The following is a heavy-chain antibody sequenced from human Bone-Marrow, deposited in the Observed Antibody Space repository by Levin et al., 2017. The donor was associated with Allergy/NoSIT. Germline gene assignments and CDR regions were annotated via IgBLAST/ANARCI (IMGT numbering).Heavy chain of an antibody. CDR2: IYYSGST. CDR3: ARSYGSGNYFDY. V-gene: IGHV4-59*01. D-gene: IGHD3-10*01. J-gene: IGHJ4*02. Sequence: PGGSLRLSCTVSGGSISSYYWSWIRQPPGKGLEWIGYIYYSGSTKYNPSLKSRVTISVDTSKNQFSLKLSSVTAADTAVYYCARSYGSGNYFDYWGQGTLVTVSS. CDR1: GGSISSYY.